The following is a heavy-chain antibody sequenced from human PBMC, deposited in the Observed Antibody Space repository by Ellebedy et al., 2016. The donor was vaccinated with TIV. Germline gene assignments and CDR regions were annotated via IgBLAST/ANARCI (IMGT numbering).Heavy chain of an antibody. J-gene: IGHJ2*01. CDR2: ISNRDGIV. CDR1: GFIFNTYS. V-gene: IGHV3-48*02. CDR3: VRDAAGTQGTYWYFDL. Sequence: GESLKISCAASGFIFNTYSMNWVRQAPGKRLEWISYISNRDGIVYYADSVEGRFTISRDDARNSLSLQMNSLRDEDTAIYYCVRDAAGTQGTYWYFDLWGRGTLVTVSS. D-gene: IGHD3-10*01.